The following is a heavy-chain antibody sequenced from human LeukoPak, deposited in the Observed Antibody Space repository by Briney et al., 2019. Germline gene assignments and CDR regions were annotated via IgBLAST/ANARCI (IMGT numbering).Heavy chain of an antibody. D-gene: IGHD3-9*01. CDR2: IIPIFGTA. CDR1: GGTFSSYA. V-gene: IGHV1-69*13. CDR3: ARDQSTRYDILPVYLNGFDP. J-gene: IGHJ5*01. Sequence: GASVKVSCKASGGTFSSYAISWVRQAPGQGLEWMGGIIPIFGTANYAQKFQGRVTITADESTSTAYMELSSLRSEATAVYYCARDQSTRYDILPVYLNGFDPWGKEPWSPSPQ.